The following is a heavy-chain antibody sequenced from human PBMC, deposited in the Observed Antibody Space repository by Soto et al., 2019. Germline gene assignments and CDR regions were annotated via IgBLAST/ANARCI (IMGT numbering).Heavy chain of an antibody. CDR1: GFIFEHFG. D-gene: IGHD1-26*01. CDR2: NSGSVLKK. CDR3: AKNQGVELVPLATVDWFDP. Sequence: GGSLRLSCAASGFIFEHFGMSSVRQARGKGLEWFAFNSGSVLKKDYAHCLKGRFTSARDDSKSTVYLELNNLSAEDTAVYHCAKNQGVELVPLATVDWFDPWGQGSVVTVSS. V-gene: IGHV3-23*01. J-gene: IGHJ5*02.